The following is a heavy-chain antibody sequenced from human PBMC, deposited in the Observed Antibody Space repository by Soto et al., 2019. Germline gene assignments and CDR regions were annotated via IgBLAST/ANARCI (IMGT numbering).Heavy chain of an antibody. CDR3: ARGRGSVADYYYYGMDV. D-gene: IGHD6-19*01. J-gene: IGHJ6*02. V-gene: IGHV1-69*13. CDR2: IIPIFGTA. Sequence: SVKVSCKASGGTFSSYAISWVRQAPGQGLEWMGGIIPIFGTANYAQKFQGRVTITADESTSTAYMELSSLRSEDTAVYYCARGRGSVADYYYYGMDVWGQGTTVTVSS. CDR1: GGTFSSYA.